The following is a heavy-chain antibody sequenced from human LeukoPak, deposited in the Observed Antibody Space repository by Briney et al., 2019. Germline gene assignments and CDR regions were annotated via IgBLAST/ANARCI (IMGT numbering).Heavy chain of an antibody. Sequence: GGSLRLSCAASGFTFSSYPMHWVRQAPGKGLEWVSLMSYDGTKKYYADSVKGRFTISRDNSKNMFYVQINSLRPEDTAVYFCARGFPYDDTTEGYYYLMDVWGQGTTVTVSS. CDR1: GFTFSSYP. V-gene: IGHV3-30-3*01. D-gene: IGHD4-17*01. CDR3: ARGFPYDDTTEGYYYLMDV. J-gene: IGHJ6*02. CDR2: MSYDGTKK.